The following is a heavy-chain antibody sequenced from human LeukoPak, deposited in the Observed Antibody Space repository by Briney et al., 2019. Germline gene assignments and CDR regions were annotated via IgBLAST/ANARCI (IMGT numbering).Heavy chain of an antibody. D-gene: IGHD6-6*01. V-gene: IGHV3-33*01. CDR3: AGWTGIAARQRQAVI. CDR1: GFTFSSYG. CDR2: IWYDASNK. Sequence: GGSLRLSCAASGFTFSSYGMHWVRQAPGKGLEWVAVIWYDASNKYYADSVKSRFTTSRDNSTNTRYLQMNSLRAEETAVYYCAGWTGIAARQRQAVIWGEGTMVTVPS. J-gene: IGHJ3*02.